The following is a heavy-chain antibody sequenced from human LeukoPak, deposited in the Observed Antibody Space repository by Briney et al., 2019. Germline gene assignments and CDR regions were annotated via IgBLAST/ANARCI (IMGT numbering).Heavy chain of an antibody. CDR1: GVYISSYY. D-gene: IGHD1-26*01. V-gene: IGHV4-4*07. CDR2: IYISGST. J-gene: IGHJ4*02. Sequence: AETLSLTCTVSGVYISSYYWSWLGQPAPKGLEWLGRIYISGSTNYNPSLKSRVTMLVDTSKNQFSLKLSSVTAADTAVYYCARCLIVGATAYFDYWGEGTLVTVSS. CDR3: ARCLIVGATAYFDY.